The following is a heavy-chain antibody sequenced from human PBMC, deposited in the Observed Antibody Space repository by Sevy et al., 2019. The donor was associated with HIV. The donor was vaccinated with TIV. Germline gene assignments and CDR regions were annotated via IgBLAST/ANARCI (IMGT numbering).Heavy chain of an antibody. V-gene: IGHV3-53*01. J-gene: IGHJ4*02. CDR1: GFAVSSNY. D-gene: IGHD1-7*01. CDR2: IYSGGNT. CDR3: ATDLPRKSCELRFDY. Sequence: GGSLRLSCVASGFAVSSNYMSWVRQAPGKGLEWVSIIYSGGNTYYADSVKGRFTISRDNSKNTLFLQMNSLRAEDTGVYYSATDLPRKSCELRFDYWGQGALVTVSS.